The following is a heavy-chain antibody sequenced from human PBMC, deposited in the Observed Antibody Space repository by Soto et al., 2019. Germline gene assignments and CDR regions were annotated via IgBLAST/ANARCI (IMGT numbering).Heavy chain of an antibody. CDR2: INHSGST. J-gene: IGHJ4*02. V-gene: IGHV4-34*01. D-gene: IGHD2-15*01. CDR3: ARGGVVVAAKGDFDY. CDR1: GGSFSGYY. Sequence: SETLSLTCAVYGGSFSGYYWNWIRQPPGKGLEWIGEINHSGSTNYNPSLKSQVTISVDTSKNQFSLKLNSVTAADTAVYYCARGGVVVAAKGDFDYWGQGTLVTVSS.